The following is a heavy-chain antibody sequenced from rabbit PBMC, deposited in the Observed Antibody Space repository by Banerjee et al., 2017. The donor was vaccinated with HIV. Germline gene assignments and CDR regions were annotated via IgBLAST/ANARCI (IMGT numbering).Heavy chain of an antibody. D-gene: IGHD1-1*01. J-gene: IGHJ3*01. CDR2: ISAGSRA. Sequence: QEQLKETGGGLVQPGGSLTLSCEASGFSLSSYTMSWVRQAPGKGLEYIGAISAGSRAYYASWVNGRFTISKTSTIVDLQMNSLTAADTATYFCASGTAYYDTRLDLWGQGTLVTVS. CDR1: GFSLSSYT. V-gene: IGHV1S17*01. CDR3: ASGTAYYDTRLDL.